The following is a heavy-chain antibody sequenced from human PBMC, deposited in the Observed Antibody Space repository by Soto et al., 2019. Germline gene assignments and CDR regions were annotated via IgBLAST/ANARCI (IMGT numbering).Heavy chain of an antibody. CDR3: ARAGGLGAVAADY. J-gene: IGHJ4*02. CDR1: GGSISSGGYS. CDR2: IYHSGST. D-gene: IGHD6-19*01. V-gene: IGHV4-30-2*01. Sequence: QLQLQESGSGLVKPSQTLSLTCAVSGGSISSGGYSWSWIRQAPGKGLEWIGYIYHSGSTYYNPSLKSRVTISVDRSKNQFSLKLSSVTAADTAVYYCARAGGLGAVAADYWGQGTLVTVSS.